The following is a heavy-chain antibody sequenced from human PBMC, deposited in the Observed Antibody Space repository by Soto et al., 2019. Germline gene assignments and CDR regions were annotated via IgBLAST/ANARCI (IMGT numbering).Heavy chain of an antibody. V-gene: IGHV5-10-1*01. D-gene: IGHD4-4*01. CDR2: IDPSDSYT. CDR3: ARPKVRKTTVTNYYYYYGMDV. J-gene: IGHJ6*02. Sequence: GESLKISCKGSGYSFTSYWISWVRQMPGKGLEWMGRIDPSDSYTNYSPSFQGHVTISADKSISTAYLQWSSLKASDTAMYYCARPKVRKTTVTNYYYYYGMDVWGQGTTVTV. CDR1: GYSFTSYW.